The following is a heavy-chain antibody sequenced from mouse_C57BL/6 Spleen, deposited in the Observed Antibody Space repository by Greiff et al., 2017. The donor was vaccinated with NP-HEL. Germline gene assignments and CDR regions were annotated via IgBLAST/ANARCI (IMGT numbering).Heavy chain of an antibody. CDR1: GYAFSSSW. J-gene: IGHJ4*01. CDR2: IYPGDGDT. D-gene: IGHD1-1*02. Sequence: QVQLQQSGPELVKPGASVKISCKASGYAFSSSWMNWMKQRPGKGLEWIGRIYPGDGDTNYNGKFKGKATLTADKSSSTAYMQLSSLTSEDSAVYFCARGGGNHYAMDYWGQGTSVTVSS. CDR3: ARGGGNHYAMDY. V-gene: IGHV1-82*01.